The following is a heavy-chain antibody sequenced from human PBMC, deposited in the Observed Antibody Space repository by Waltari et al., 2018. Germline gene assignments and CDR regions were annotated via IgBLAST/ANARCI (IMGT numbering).Heavy chain of an antibody. V-gene: IGHV3-48*01. Sequence: EVQLVESGGGLVQPGGSLRLSCAASGFTFSSYSMNWVRQAPGQGLEWVSYISSSSSTIYYADSVKGRFTISRDNAKNSLYLQMNSLRAEDTAVYYCARSPLRILEWLTIWYFDYWGQGTLVTVSS. CDR2: ISSSSSTI. CDR3: ARSPLRILEWLTIWYFDY. CDR1: GFTFSSYS. D-gene: IGHD3-3*01. J-gene: IGHJ4*02.